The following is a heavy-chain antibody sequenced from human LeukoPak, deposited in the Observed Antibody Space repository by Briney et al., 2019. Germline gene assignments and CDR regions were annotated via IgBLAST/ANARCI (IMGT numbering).Heavy chain of an antibody. CDR1: GFTFSSYA. D-gene: IGHD3-22*01. Sequence: GGSLRLSCAASGFTFSSYAMSWVRQAPGKGLEWVSAISGSGGSTYYADSVKGRFTISRDNSKNTLYLQMNSLRADDTAVYYCAKDYYDSSGYNAFDIWGQGTMVTVSS. J-gene: IGHJ3*02. V-gene: IGHV3-23*01. CDR3: AKDYYDSSGYNAFDI. CDR2: ISGSGGST.